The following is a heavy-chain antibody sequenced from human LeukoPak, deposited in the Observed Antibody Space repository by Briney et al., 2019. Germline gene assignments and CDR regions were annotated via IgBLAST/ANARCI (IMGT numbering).Heavy chain of an antibody. CDR3: ALLTVASDFDY. CDR2: IASSGTTK. J-gene: IGHJ4*02. Sequence: GGSLRLSCAVSRFPFSVYEMNWVRQAPGKGLEWVSNIASSGTTKYYADSVKGRFSISRDNAKSSLYLQMNSLRVEDTAVYYCALLTVASDFDYWGQGALVTVSS. D-gene: IGHD5-12*01. V-gene: IGHV3-48*03. CDR1: RFPFSVYE.